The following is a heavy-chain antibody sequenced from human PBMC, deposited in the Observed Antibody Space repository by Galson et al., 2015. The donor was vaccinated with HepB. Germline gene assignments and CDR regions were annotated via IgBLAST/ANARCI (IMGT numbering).Heavy chain of an antibody. CDR1: GFIFNNYA. J-gene: IGHJ6*02. V-gene: IGHV3-23*01. D-gene: IGHD1-26*01. Sequence: SLRLSCAASGFIFNNYAMTWVRQPPGKGLEWVSSISGGGGNTFYSEPVKGRFTISRDNSKNTLFLQMNSLRADDTAVYSCAKSLRHYPYDMDVWGPGTTVSVSS. CDR2: ISGGGGNT. CDR3: AKSLRHYPYDMDV.